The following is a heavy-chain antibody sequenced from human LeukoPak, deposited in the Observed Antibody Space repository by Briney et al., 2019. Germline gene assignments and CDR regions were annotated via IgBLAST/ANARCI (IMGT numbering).Heavy chain of an antibody. CDR2: ISYDGSNK. J-gene: IGHJ4*02. CDR1: GFTFSSCG. Sequence: PGRSLRLSCAVSGFTFSSCGMHWVRQAPGKGLEWVAVISYDGSNKYYADSVKGRFTISRDNSKNTLFLQTNSLRAEDTAVYYCAKDGVAAVAGSTHFDYWGQGTLVTVSS. D-gene: IGHD6-19*01. V-gene: IGHV3-30*18. CDR3: AKDGVAAVAGSTHFDY.